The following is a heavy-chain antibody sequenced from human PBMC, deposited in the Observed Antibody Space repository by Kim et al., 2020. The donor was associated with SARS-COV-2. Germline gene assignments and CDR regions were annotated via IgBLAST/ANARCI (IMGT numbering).Heavy chain of an antibody. V-gene: IGHV1-46*01. Sequence: SYTQKFQGRLTITRDTSTSTVYMELSSLGSDDTAVYYCARDHSGGSYFDYWGQGTLVTVSS. D-gene: IGHD3-10*01. J-gene: IGHJ4*02. CDR3: ARDHSGGSYFDY.